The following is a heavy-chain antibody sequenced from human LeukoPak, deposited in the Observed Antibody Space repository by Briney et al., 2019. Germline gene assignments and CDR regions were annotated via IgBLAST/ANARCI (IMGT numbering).Heavy chain of an antibody. CDR2: IKQDGGEK. J-gene: IGHJ5*02. Sequence: GGSLRLSCATSGFTFSSYAMSWVRQAPGKGLEWVANIKQDGGEKFYVDSAKGRFIISRDNARNSLYLQMNSLRAEDTAVYYCARENRDGYNPYNWFDPWGQGILVTVSS. D-gene: IGHD5-24*01. CDR3: ARENRDGYNPYNWFDP. CDR1: GFTFSSYA. V-gene: IGHV3-7*01.